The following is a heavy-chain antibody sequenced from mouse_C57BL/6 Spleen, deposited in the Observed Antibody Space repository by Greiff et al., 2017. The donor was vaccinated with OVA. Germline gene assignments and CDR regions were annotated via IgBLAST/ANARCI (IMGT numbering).Heavy chain of an antibody. D-gene: IGHD1-1*01. CDR2: IYPGDGDT. V-gene: IGHV1-82*01. CDR3: ASPIYYYGSSRYAMDY. J-gene: IGHJ4*01. CDR1: GYAFSSSW. Sequence: QVQLQQSGPELVKPGASVKISCKASGYAFSSSWMNWVKQRPGKGLEWIGRIYPGDGDTNYNGKFKGKATLTADKTSSPAYMQLSSLTSEDSAVYFCASPIYYYGSSRYAMDYWGQGTSVTVSA.